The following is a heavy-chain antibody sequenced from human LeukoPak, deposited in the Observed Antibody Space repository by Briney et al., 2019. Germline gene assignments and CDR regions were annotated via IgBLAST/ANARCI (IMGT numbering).Heavy chain of an antibody. Sequence: GGSLRLSYAASGFTVSSNYMSWVRQAPGKGLEWVSVIYSGGSTYYADSVKGRFTVSRDNSKNTLYLQMNSLRAEDTAVYYCARDYYGSGSYYPGDYWGQGTLVTVSS. D-gene: IGHD3-10*01. CDR1: GFTVSSNY. CDR3: ARDYYGSGSYYPGDY. J-gene: IGHJ4*02. V-gene: IGHV3-53*01. CDR2: IYSGGST.